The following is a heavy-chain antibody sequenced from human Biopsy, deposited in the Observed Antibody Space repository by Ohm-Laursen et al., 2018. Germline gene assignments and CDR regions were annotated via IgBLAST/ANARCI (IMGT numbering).Heavy chain of an antibody. J-gene: IGHJ4*02. D-gene: IGHD2-15*01. CDR3: AREAIGYQLPCDD. V-gene: IGHV1-69*04. Sequence: ASVKVSCRASTGTFDSYGVTWVRQAPGQGLEWMGRIIPILRTTTYAPKFQGRVTFTADKSSSTAYLELSSLTSEDTAMFYCAREAIGYQLPCDDWGQGTLVTVSS. CDR1: TGTFDSYG. CDR2: IIPILRTT.